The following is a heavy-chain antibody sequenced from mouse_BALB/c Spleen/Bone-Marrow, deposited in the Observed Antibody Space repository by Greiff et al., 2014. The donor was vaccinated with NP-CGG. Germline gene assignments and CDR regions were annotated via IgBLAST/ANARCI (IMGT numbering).Heavy chain of an antibody. CDR1: GYTFTSYW. V-gene: IGHV1-5*01. CDR3: TRVYYYGSACFAY. J-gene: IGHJ3*01. Sequence: EVQLQQSGTVLARPGASVKMSCKASGYTFTSYWMHWVKQRPGQGLEWIGAIYPGNSDTSYNQKFKGKAKLTAVTSTSTAYMELSSLTNEDSAVYYCTRVYYYGSACFAYWGQGTLVTVSA. CDR2: IYPGNSDT. D-gene: IGHD1-1*01.